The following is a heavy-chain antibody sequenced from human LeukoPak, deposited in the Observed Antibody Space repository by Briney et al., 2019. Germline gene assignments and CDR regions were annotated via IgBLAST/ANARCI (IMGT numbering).Heavy chain of an antibody. CDR1: GGSISSGGYY. Sequence: SETLSLTCTVSGGSISSGGYYWSWIRQPPGKGLEWIGYIYYSGSTNYNPSLKSRVTISVDTSKNQFSLKLSSVTAADTAVYYCARRVSIAAFREDYFDYWGQGTLVTVSS. D-gene: IGHD6-13*01. V-gene: IGHV4-61*08. CDR2: IYYSGST. CDR3: ARRVSIAAFREDYFDY. J-gene: IGHJ4*02.